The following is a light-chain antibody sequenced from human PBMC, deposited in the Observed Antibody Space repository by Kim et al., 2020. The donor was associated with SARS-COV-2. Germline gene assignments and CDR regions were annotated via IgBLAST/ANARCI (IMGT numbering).Light chain of an antibody. CDR3: SSYAGKV. CDR2: EVS. V-gene: IGLV2-8*01. CDR1: SSDVGGYNY. Sequence: GPPGQSVTISCTGTSSDVGGYNYVSWYQQHPGKAPKLMIYEVSKRPSGVPDRFSGSKSGNTASLTVSGLQAEDEADDYCSSYAGKVFGTGTKVTVL. J-gene: IGLJ1*01.